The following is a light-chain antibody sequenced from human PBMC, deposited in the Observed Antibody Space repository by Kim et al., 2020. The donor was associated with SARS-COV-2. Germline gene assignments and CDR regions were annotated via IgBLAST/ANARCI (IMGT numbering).Light chain of an antibody. CDR1: QSVLYSSNNKNY. V-gene: IGKV4-1*01. J-gene: IGKJ2*01. CDR2: WAS. Sequence: DIVMTQSPDSLAVSVGERATLNCKSSQSVLYSSNNKNYLAWYQQKPGQPPRLLIYWASTRESGVPDRFSGSGSGSDFTLTISSLQAEDVAVYYCQQYCSVPHTFGQGTKLEF. CDR3: QQYCSVPHT.